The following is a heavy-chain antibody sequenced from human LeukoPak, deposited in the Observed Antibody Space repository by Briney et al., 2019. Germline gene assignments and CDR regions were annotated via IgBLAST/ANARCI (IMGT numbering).Heavy chain of an antibody. Sequence: SVKVSCKASGGTFSSYAISWVRQAPGQGLEWMGGTIPIFGTANYAQKFQGRVTITTDESTSTAYMELSSLRSEDTAVYYCARSGYSNYVLGAFDIWGQGTMVTVSS. CDR2: TIPIFGTA. D-gene: IGHD4-11*01. CDR1: GGTFSSYA. CDR3: ARSGYSNYVLGAFDI. V-gene: IGHV1-69*05. J-gene: IGHJ3*02.